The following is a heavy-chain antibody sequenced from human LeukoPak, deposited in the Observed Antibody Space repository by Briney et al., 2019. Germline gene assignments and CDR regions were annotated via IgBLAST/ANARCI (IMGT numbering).Heavy chain of an antibody. J-gene: IGHJ4*02. CDR2: ISSSGSYI. V-gene: IGHV3-21*01. CDR3: AREGPINNGDLDY. CDR1: GFTFSSYS. D-gene: IGHD1/OR15-1a*01. Sequence: GGSLRLSCAASGFTFSSYSMNWVRHALGKGLEWVSSISSSGSYIFHADSVKGRFTISRDNAQNSLYLQMNSLRAEDTAVYYCAREGPINNGDLDYWGQGTLVTVSS.